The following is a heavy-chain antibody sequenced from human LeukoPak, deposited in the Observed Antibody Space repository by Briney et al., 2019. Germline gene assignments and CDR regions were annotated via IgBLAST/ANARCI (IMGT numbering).Heavy chain of an antibody. CDR1: GGSISSSSWY. CDR2: IYYSGST. D-gene: IGHD6-13*01. Sequence: SETLSLTCTVSGGSISSSSWYWGWIRQPPGKGLEWNGSIYYSGSTYYNPSLKSRVTISVDTSKNQFSLKLNSVTAADTAVYFCARHSGPYGSSWFDYWGQGALVTVSS. V-gene: IGHV4-39*01. J-gene: IGHJ4*02. CDR3: ARHSGPYGSSWFDY.